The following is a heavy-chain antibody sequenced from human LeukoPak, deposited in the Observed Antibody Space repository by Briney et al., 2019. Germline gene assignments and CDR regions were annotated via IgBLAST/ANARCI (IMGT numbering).Heavy chain of an antibody. V-gene: IGHV4-59*01. CDR1: GGSINSYY. J-gene: IGHJ6*03. CDR3: ARGNLESYSSGWPKRYYYYYYYMDV. CDR2: IYYSGST. D-gene: IGHD6-19*01. Sequence: PSETLSLTCTVSGGSINSYYWSWIRQPPGKGLEWIGYIYYSGSTNYNPSLKSRVTISVDTSKNHFSLRLSSVTAADTAVYYCARGNLESYSSGWPKRYYYYYYYMDVWGKGTTVTVSS.